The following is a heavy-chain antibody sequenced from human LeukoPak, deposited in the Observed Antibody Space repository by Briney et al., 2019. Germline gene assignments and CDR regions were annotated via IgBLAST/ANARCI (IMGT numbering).Heavy chain of an antibody. CDR1: GFTFSSYG. J-gene: IGHJ4*02. V-gene: IGHV3-33*01. D-gene: IGHD3-22*01. CDR2: IWYDGSNK. Sequence: GGSLRLSCAASGFTFSSYGMHWVRQAPVKGLEWVAVIWYDGSNKYYADSVKGRFTISRDNSKNTLYLQMNSLRAEGTAVYYRARRALVQTYYYDSSGYYTTDYWGQGTLVTVSS. CDR3: ARRALVQTYYYDSSGYYTTDY.